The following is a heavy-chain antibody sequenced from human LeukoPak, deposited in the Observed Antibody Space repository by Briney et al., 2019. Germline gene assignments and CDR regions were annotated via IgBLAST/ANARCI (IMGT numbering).Heavy chain of an antibody. CDR1: GFSIGTYW. D-gene: IGHD3-10*01. J-gene: IGHJ5*02. CDR2: INQDGSGK. V-gene: IGHV3-7*01. CDR3: ARTQLNGSRAP. Sequence: GGSLRLSCAASGFSIGTYWMTWARQVPGKGLGWVANINQDGSGKSYVDSVKGRFTISRDNAKNSLYLQMNGLRADDTAVYYCARTQLNGSRAPWGQGTLVTVSS.